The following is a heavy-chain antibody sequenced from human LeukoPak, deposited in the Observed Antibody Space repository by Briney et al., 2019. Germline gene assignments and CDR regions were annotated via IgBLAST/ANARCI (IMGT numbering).Heavy chain of an antibody. V-gene: IGHV1-8*01. J-gene: IGHJ4*02. CDR3: TRDRSEYCSSTSCYRAVDY. Sequence: ASVKVSCKASGYTLTSYDINWVRQATGQGLEWMGWMNPNSGRTGYAQNFQGRITITRNTSISTAYMELSSLRSEDTAVYYCTRDRSEYCSSTSCYRAVDYWGQGTLVTVSS. CDR2: MNPNSGRT. CDR1: GYTLTSYD. D-gene: IGHD2-2*02.